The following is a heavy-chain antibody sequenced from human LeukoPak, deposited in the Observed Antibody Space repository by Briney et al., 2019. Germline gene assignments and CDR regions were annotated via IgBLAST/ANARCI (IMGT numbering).Heavy chain of an antibody. CDR3: ARDRSHTQIAADGTPTFDY. J-gene: IGHJ4*02. CDR1: GFTFSSYS. CDR2: ISSSSSYI. Sequence: PGGSLRLSCAASGFTFSSYSMNWVRQAPGKGLEWVSSISSSSSYIYYADSVKGRFTISRDNAKNSLYLQMNSLRAEDTAVYYCARDRSHTQIAADGTPTFDYWGQGTLVTVSS. V-gene: IGHV3-21*01. D-gene: IGHD6-13*01.